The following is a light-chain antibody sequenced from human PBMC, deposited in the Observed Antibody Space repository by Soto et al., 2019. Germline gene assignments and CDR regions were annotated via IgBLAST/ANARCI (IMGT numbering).Light chain of an antibody. CDR2: GAS. CDR3: QQRSYWPIT. J-gene: IGKJ5*01. Sequence: EIVMTHSPATLSVSPLERATLSFMSIQIVSSNVAWYQQKPGQAPRLLIYGASTRSTCIPARFSGSGSGTEFTLTISILQSEDFAVYCCQQRSYWPITFGQGTRLEIK. CDR1: QIVSSN. V-gene: IGKV3-15*01.